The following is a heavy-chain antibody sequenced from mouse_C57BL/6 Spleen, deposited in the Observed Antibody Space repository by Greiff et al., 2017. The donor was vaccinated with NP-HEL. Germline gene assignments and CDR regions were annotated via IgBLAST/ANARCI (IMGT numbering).Heavy chain of an antibody. CDR3: ARNYYGSHYYAMDY. J-gene: IGHJ4*01. V-gene: IGHV1-82*01. CDR1: GYAFSSSW. Sequence: QVQLQQSGPELVKPGASVKISCKASGYAFSSSWMNWVKQRPGKGLEWIGRIYPGDGDTNYNGKFKGKATLTADKSSSTAYMQLSRLTSEDSAVYFCARNYYGSHYYAMDYWGQGTSVTVSS. CDR2: IYPGDGDT. D-gene: IGHD1-1*01.